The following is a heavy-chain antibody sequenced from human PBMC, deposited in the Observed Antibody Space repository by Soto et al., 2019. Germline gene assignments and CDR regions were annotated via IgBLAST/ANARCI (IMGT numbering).Heavy chain of an antibody. V-gene: IGHV1-69*01. Sequence: QVQLVQSGADVKKPGSSVKVSCKASGCTFRSYAISWVRQAPGQGLEWMGGIIPIFGTANYAQKFQGRVTITADESTSRAYMELSSLRSEDTAVYYCARGTAPALRYEFWSGHSGGLDVWGQGTTDTVSS. CDR2: IIPIFGTA. D-gene: IGHD3-3*01. CDR1: GCTFRSYA. J-gene: IGHJ6*02. CDR3: ARGTAPALRYEFWSGHSGGLDV.